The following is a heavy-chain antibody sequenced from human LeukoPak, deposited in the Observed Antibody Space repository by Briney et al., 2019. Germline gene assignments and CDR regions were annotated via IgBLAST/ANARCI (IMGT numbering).Heavy chain of an antibody. V-gene: IGHV1-8*03. CDR3: ASVDGSADY. J-gene: IGHJ4*02. CDR1: GYSFTRYD. Sequence: ASVNVSCKASGYSFTRYDINWVRQATGQGLEWMGWMNPKSGNTGHAQKFQGRVTITKDTSISTVYMELSSLRSEDTAVYFCASVDGSADYWGQGTLVTVSS. CDR2: MNPKSGNT. D-gene: IGHD3-22*01.